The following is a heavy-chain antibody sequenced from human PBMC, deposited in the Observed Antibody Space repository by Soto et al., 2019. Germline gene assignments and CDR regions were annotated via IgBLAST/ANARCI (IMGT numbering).Heavy chain of an antibody. D-gene: IGHD5-12*01. J-gene: IGHJ6*02. CDR2: VYSGGST. CDR3: ARALRRGYSGYDYYYYGMDV. V-gene: IGHV3-66*01. CDR1: GFTVSSNY. Sequence: GGSLRLSCAASGFTVSSNYMSWVRQAPGKGLEWVSVVYSGGSTYYADSVKGRFTISRDNSKNTLYLQMNRLRAEDTAVYYCARALRRGYSGYDYYYYGMDVWGQGTTVTVSS.